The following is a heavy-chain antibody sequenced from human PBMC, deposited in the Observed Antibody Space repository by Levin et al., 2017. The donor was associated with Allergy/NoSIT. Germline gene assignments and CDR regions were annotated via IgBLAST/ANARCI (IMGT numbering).Heavy chain of an antibody. Sequence: GESLKISCAASGFAFNTFWMSWVRQSPGKGLEWVANIKQDGGEKYFVDSVKGRFTISTDNAKNSVFLQLNSLRAEDTAVYYCASSFGRSSSDSWGQGTLVTVSS. D-gene: IGHD3-10*01. J-gene: IGHJ4*02. CDR2: IKQDGGEK. CDR3: ASSFGRSSSDS. V-gene: IGHV3-7*03. CDR1: GFAFNTFW.